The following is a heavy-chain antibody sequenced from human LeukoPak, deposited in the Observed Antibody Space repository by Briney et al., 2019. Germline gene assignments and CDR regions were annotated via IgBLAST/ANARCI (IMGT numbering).Heavy chain of an antibody. CDR2: INVDGSGA. J-gene: IGHJ4*02. D-gene: IGHD6-19*01. V-gene: IGHV3-74*01. Sequence: GGSLRLSCAASGFTFSDAWMNWVRQAPGKGLVWVSHINVDGSGATYVDSVKGRFTISRDNAKNTLYLHMNSLRAEDTAVYYCARATRIYSSGWYYSFDYWGQGTLVTVSS. CDR3: ARATRIYSSGWYYSFDY. CDR1: GFTFSDAW.